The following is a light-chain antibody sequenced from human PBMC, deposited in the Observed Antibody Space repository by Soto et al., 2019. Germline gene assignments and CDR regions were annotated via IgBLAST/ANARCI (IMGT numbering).Light chain of an antibody. Sequence: EVVMTQSPATLYVFPGERVTLSCRASQSVSTSLAWYQQKPGQAPRLLIYSTSTRAAGIPARFSGSGSGTEFTLTISSLESEDFAVYYCQQYIHGYSFGQGTELEIK. CDR2: STS. CDR3: QQYIHGYS. J-gene: IGKJ2*03. V-gene: IGKV3-15*01. CDR1: QSVSTS.